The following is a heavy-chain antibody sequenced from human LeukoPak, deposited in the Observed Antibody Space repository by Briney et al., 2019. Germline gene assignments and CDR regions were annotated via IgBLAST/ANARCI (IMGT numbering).Heavy chain of an antibody. V-gene: IGHV4-39*01. CDR2: IYYSGST. CDR1: GGSISSSSYY. CDR3: ARRDYYGSGSYHFDY. Sequence: AETLSLTCTVSGGSISSSSYYWDWIRQPPGKGLEWIGSIYYSGSTYYNPSLKSRVTISVDTSKNQFSLKLSSVTAADTAVYYCARRDYYGSGSYHFDYWGQGTLLTVSS. J-gene: IGHJ4*02. D-gene: IGHD3-10*01.